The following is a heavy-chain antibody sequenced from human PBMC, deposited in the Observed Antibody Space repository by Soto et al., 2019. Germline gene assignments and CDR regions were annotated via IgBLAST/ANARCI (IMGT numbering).Heavy chain of an antibody. CDR1: GCSFTSYW. CDR3: ARLSADSSGYTLYYFDY. D-gene: IGHD3-22*01. Sequence: PGESLKISCNGAGCSFTSYWTGWARQMPGKGLEWMGIIYPGDSDTRYSPSFQGQVTISADKSISTAYLQWSSLKASDTAMYYCARLSADSSGYTLYYFDYWGQGTLVTVSS. V-gene: IGHV5-51*01. J-gene: IGHJ4*02. CDR2: IYPGDSDT.